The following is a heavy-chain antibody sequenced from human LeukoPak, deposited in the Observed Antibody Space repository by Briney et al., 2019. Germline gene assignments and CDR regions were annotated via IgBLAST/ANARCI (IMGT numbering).Heavy chain of an antibody. V-gene: IGHV1-69*13. CDR3: ARDIGYSVAND. CDR2: IIPIFGTA. J-gene: IGHJ4*02. Sequence: SVKVSCKASGYTFTSYGISWVRQAPGQGLEWMGGIIPIFGTANYAQKFQGRVTITADESTSTAYMELSSPRSEDTAVYYCARDIGYSVANDWGQGTLVTVSS. CDR1: GYTFTSYG. D-gene: IGHD2-21*01.